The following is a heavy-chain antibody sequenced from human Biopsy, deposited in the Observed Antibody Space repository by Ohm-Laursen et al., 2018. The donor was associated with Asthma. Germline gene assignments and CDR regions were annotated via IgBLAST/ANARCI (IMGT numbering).Heavy chain of an antibody. D-gene: IGHD1-1*01. CDR3: VRNGTDDAFDI. J-gene: IGHJ3*02. CDR1: GFSFSNFA. V-gene: IGHV3-30*01. Sequence: SLRLSCAASGFSFSNFAIHWVRQAPGKGLEWVGVISKDASTQDYADSVKGRFTMARDNSKNTLDLQMNSLREEDTAVYYCVRNGTDDAFDIWGQGTVVSVSS. CDR2: ISKDASTQ.